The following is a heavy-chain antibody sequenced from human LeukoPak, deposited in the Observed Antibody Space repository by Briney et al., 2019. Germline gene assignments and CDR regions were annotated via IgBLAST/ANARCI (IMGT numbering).Heavy chain of an antibody. J-gene: IGHJ2*01. V-gene: IGHV3-21*01. CDR1: GFTFSSYS. CDR3: AGSDTIGYSPREWDYWYFDL. Sequence: PGGSLRLSCAASGFTFSSYSMNWVRQAPGKGLQWVSSISSGSSYVYYSDSVKGRFTISRDNPKNSLFLQITFLRAEDTAVYYCAGSDTIGYSPREWDYWYFDLWGRGTLVTVSS. CDR2: ISSGSSYV. D-gene: IGHD3-22*01.